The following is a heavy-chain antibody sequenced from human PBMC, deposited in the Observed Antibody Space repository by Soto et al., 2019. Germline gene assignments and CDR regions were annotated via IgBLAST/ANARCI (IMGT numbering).Heavy chain of an antibody. V-gene: IGHV3-30-3*01. CDR3: ARGAAGIAAAGRGYYYYGMDV. CDR2: ISYDGSNK. CDR1: GFTFSSYA. D-gene: IGHD6-13*01. Sequence: QVQLVESGGGVVQPGRSLRLSCAASGFTFSSYAMHWVRQAPGKGLEWVAVISYDGSNKYYADSVKGRFTISRDNSKNKLYLQMNSLRAEDTAVYYCARGAAGIAAAGRGYYYYGMDVWGQGTTVTDSS. J-gene: IGHJ6*02.